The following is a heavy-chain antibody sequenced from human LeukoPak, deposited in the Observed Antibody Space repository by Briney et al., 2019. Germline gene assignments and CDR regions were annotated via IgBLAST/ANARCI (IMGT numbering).Heavy chain of an antibody. Sequence: SETLSLTCTVSGGSISRGSYYWSWIRQPAGKGLEWIGRIYSSGSIYSNPSLKSHDTISVDTYKNQFSLKLISVTAADTAVYYCARDEAYDILTGYYYYWGQGTLVTVSS. V-gene: IGHV4-61*02. CDR3: ARDEAYDILTGYYYY. CDR1: GGSISRGSYY. CDR2: IYSSGSI. J-gene: IGHJ4*02. D-gene: IGHD3-9*01.